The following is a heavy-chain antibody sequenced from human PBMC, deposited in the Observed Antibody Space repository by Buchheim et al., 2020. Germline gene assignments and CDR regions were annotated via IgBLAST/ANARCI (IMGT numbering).Heavy chain of an antibody. CDR2: ISTGSSYR. Sequence: QVQLVESGGGLVNPGGSLRLSCAASGFTFSDYYMTWIRQAPGKGLEWVSHISTGSSYRKYADSVKGRFTISRDNARDALYLQVNSLRAEDTAVYYCAKAGSSLGRFDSWGQGTL. V-gene: IGHV3-11*06. D-gene: IGHD6-6*01. CDR1: GFTFSDYY. J-gene: IGHJ4*02. CDR3: AKAGSSLGRFDS.